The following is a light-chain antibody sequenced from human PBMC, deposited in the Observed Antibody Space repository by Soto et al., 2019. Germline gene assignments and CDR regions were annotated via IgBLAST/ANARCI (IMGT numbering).Light chain of an antibody. V-gene: IGLV2-14*01. CDR1: SSDVGGYNY. CDR3: TSYTNSGTWV. J-gene: IGLJ3*02. Sequence: QSALTQPASVSGFPGQSITISCAGTSSDVGGYNYVSWYQQHPDKAPILMIYEVINRPAEVSNRFSGSKSDDTASLTISGLQAENEADYYCTSYTNSGTWVFGGGTKLTVL. CDR2: EVI.